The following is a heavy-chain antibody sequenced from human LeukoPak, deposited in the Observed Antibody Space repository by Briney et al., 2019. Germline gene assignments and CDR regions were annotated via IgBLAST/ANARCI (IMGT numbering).Heavy chain of an antibody. J-gene: IGHJ4*02. CDR1: GFTVITND. D-gene: IGHD1-14*01. Sequence: GGSLGLSCAASGFTVITNDMAWVRQAPGKGLEWVSVLYSDGNTKYADSVQGRFTISRDNSKNTLYLEMNSLSPDDTAVYYCARGVEPLAANTLAYWGQGTLVTVSS. CDR2: LYSDGNT. V-gene: IGHV3-53*01. CDR3: ARGVEPLAANTLAY.